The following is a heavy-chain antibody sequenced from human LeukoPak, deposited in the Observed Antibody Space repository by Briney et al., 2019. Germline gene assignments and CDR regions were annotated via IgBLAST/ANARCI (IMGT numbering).Heavy chain of an antibody. V-gene: IGHV3-21*01. D-gene: IGHD3-22*01. CDR2: ISSSSSYV. J-gene: IGHJ4*02. Sequence: GGSLRLSCAASGFTFSSYSMNWVRQAPGKGLEWVSSISSSSSYVYYADSVKGRFTISRDNAKNSLYLQMNSLRAEDTAVYYCARDSGYYDSSGYLDYWAREPWSPSPQ. CDR3: ARDSGYYDSSGYLDY. CDR1: GFTFSSYS.